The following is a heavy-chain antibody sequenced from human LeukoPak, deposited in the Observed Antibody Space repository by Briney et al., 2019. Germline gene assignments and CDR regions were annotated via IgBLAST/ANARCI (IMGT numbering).Heavy chain of an antibody. J-gene: IGHJ3*02. D-gene: IGHD6-19*01. Sequence: GGSLRLSCAASGFTFISYAMSWVRQAPGKGLEWVSGISGSGSSTYYADSVKGRFTISRDNSKNTLYLQMNSLRAEDTAVYYCAKDAYSSGWYPDAFDIWGQGTMVTVSS. CDR3: AKDAYSSGWYPDAFDI. V-gene: IGHV3-23*01. CDR1: GFTFISYA. CDR2: ISGSGSST.